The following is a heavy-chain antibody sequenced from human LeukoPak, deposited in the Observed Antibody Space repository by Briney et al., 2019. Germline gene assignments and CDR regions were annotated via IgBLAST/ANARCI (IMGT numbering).Heavy chain of an antibody. Sequence: GGSLRLSCAASGFIFGSYAMSWVRQAPGKGLEWVSDISNSGGTTNYADSVKGRFTISRDNSKNTLYLQVNSLRAEDTAVYYCARGPGGATTAYDYWGQGTLVTVSS. D-gene: IGHD1-26*01. CDR1: GFIFGSYA. CDR3: ARGPGGATTAYDY. V-gene: IGHV3-23*01. J-gene: IGHJ4*02. CDR2: ISNSGGTT.